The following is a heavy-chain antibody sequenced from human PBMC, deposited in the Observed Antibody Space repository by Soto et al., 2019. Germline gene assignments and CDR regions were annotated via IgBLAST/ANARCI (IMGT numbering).Heavy chain of an antibody. CDR2: ISANNGNT. J-gene: IGHJ4*02. CDR1: GYAFTTYG. CDR3: ARGRYGDY. V-gene: IGHV1-18*01. Sequence: QVHLVQSGAEVKKPGASVKVSCKGSGYAFTTYGITWVRQAPGQGLEWMGWISANNGNTNYAQKLQGRVTVTRDTSTSTAYMELRSLRSDDTAVYYCARGRYGDYWGQGALVTVSS. D-gene: IGHD1-1*01.